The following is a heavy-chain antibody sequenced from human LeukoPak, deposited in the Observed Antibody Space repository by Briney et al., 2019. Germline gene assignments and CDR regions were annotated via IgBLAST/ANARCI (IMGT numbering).Heavy chain of an antibody. J-gene: IGHJ4*02. D-gene: IGHD3-10*01. CDR3: AKILLWFGDFVFDY. Sequence: GGSLRLSCAASGFTVNSNYMSWVRQAPGKGLEWVSVIYSGGHMYYADSVKGRFTISRDDSKNTLFLQMNSLRAEDTAVYYCAKILLWFGDFVFDYWGQGIQVTVSS. V-gene: IGHV3-53*01. CDR2: IYSGGHM. CDR1: GFTVNSNY.